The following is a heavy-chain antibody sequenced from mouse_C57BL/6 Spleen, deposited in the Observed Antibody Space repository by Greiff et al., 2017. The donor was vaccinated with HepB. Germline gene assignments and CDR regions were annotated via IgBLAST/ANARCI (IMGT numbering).Heavy chain of an antibody. Sequence: VQLVESGAELVRPGASVKLSCKASGYTFTDYYINWVKQRPGQGLEWIARIYPGSGNTYYNEKFKGKATLTAEKSSSTAYMQLSSLTSEDSAVYFCARSGGYYQFAYWGQGTLVTVSA. CDR3: ARSGGYYQFAY. V-gene: IGHV1-76*01. CDR2: IYPGSGNT. CDR1: GYTFTDYY. J-gene: IGHJ3*01. D-gene: IGHD2-3*01.